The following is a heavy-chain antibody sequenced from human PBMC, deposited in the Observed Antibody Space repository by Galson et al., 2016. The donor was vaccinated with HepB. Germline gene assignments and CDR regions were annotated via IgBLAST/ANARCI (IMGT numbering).Heavy chain of an antibody. D-gene: IGHD4-17*01. CDR3: ARLRRIVTTVSWSSPSYFDY. CDR2: IDPRSGGT. J-gene: IGHJ4*02. V-gene: IGHV1-2*02. CDR1: GYILTGYY. Sequence: SVKVSCKASGYILTGYYVHWVRQAPGQGLEWMGWIDPRSGGTIYAENFQGRVTVTRDTSINTAYMELSRLRAADTAVYYCARLRRIVTTVSWSSPSYFDYWGQGTLVTVSS.